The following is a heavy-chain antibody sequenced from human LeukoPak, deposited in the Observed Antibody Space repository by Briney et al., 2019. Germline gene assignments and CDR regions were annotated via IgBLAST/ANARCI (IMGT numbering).Heavy chain of an antibody. D-gene: IGHD3-22*01. CDR3: ARGRYHYDSSGYYLFDY. CDR2: IHTSGIT. V-gene: IGHV4-4*07. J-gene: IGHJ4*02. CDR1: GGSISSYY. Sequence: SETLSLTCTVSGGSISSYYYSWIRQPAGKGLEWIGRIHTSGITNYNPSLKSRVTMSVDTSKNQFFLKLRSVTAADTAVYYCARGRYHYDSSGYYLFDYWGQGTLVTVSS.